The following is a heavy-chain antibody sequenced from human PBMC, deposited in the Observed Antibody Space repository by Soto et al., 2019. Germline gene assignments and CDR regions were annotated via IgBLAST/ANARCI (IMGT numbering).Heavy chain of an antibody. D-gene: IGHD3-10*01. CDR1: GGSFSGYY. CDR3: ARSVTP. J-gene: IGHJ5*02. V-gene: IGHV4-34*01. Sequence: SETLSLTCAVYGGSFSGYYWSWIRQPPGKGLEWIGEINHSGSTNYNPSLKSRVTISVDTSKNQFSLKLSSVTAADTAVYYCARSVTPWGQGTLVAVS. CDR2: INHSGST.